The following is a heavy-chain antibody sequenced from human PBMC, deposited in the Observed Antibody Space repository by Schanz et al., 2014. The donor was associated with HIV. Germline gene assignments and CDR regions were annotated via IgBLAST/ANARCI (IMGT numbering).Heavy chain of an antibody. Sequence: QVQLVESGGGVVQPGRSLKLSCAASGFTFSNYGMHWVRQAPGKGLEWVAVTSSDGSGKFYVDSVKGRFTISRDNSKSILYLQMSSLRREDTAVYYCAKDRNQYDSRYIGKGNYYYYYGMDVWGQGTTVTVSS. CDR1: GFTFSNYG. V-gene: IGHV3-30*18. CDR2: TSSDGSGK. CDR3: AKDRNQYDSRYIGKGNYYYYYGMDV. J-gene: IGHJ6*02. D-gene: IGHD3-22*01.